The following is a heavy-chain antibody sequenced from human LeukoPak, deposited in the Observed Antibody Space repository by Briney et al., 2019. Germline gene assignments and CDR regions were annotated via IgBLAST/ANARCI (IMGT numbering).Heavy chain of an antibody. J-gene: IGHJ6*02. D-gene: IGHD2-2*01. CDR1: GFHFSTYA. Sequence: PGGSLRLSCAASGFHFSTYAMHWVRQAPGKGLEWVAVMSHDGSKEYYADSVKGRFTISRDNSRDTLHLQMTNLGPEDTAVFYCARGKGALGPVLPAIPPHSYSALDVWGPGTTVTVSS. V-gene: IGHV3-30*04. CDR3: ARGKGALGPVLPAIPPHSYSALDV. CDR2: MSHDGSKE.